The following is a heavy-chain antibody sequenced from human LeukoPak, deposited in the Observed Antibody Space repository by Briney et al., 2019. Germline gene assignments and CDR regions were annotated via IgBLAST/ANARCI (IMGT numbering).Heavy chain of an antibody. J-gene: IGHJ4*02. CDR2: IYPNSGAT. Sequence: ASVKVSCKGSGYTFTGYYMHWVRQAPGQGLEWMGWIYPNSGATKYAQKFQGRVTMTRDTSISTAYMGLSGLTSDGTAVYYCGTLLSNGPFDYWGQGSLVTVSS. V-gene: IGHV1-2*02. CDR3: GTLLSNGPFDY. CDR1: GYTFTGYY.